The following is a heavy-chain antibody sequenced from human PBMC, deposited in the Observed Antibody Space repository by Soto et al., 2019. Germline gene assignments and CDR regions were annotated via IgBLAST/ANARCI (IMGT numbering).Heavy chain of an antibody. CDR2: IYYSGST. J-gene: IGHJ5*02. V-gene: IGHV4-31*01. CDR1: GGSISSGGYY. Sequence: QVQLPESGPGLVKPSQTLSLTCTVSGGSISSGGYYWSWIRQHPGKGLEWIGYIYYSGSTYYNPSHKSLVTISVDRSKNQFSLKLSSVTAADTAVYYCARVVGYCSGGSCPDVRFDPWLQGTLVTFSS. CDR3: ARVVGYCSGGSCPDVRFDP. D-gene: IGHD2-15*01.